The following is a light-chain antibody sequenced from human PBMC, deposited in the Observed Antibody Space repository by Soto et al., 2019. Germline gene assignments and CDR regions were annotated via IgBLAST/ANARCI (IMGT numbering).Light chain of an antibody. CDR1: QSVSSY. CDR3: QRYDNWPLT. CDR2: DAS. J-gene: IGKJ4*01. V-gene: IGKV3D-15*01. Sequence: ELVLTQSPGTLSLSPGERATLSCRASQSVSSYLAWYQQKPGQAPRLLIYDASNRATGIPARFSGSGSGTEFSLTINSLQSEDSAVYYCQRYDNWPLTFGGGTKVDIK.